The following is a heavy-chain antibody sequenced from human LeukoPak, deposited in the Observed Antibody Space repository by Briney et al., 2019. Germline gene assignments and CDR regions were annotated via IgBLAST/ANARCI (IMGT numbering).Heavy chain of an antibody. CDR1: GGSINSTNYY. CDR3: ARERVTTTAFDI. J-gene: IGHJ3*02. D-gene: IGHD5-12*01. Sequence: SETLSLTCTVSGGSINSTNYYWGWIRQPPGKGLEWIGSIYYSGSTYYNPSLRSRVTISVDTSKNQFSLKLTSVTAADTAVYYCARERVTTTAFDIWGQGTMVTVSS. V-gene: IGHV4-39*02. CDR2: IYYSGST.